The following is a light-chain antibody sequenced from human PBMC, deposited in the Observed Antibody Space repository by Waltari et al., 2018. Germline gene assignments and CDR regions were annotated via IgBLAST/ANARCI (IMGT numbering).Light chain of an antibody. CDR1: TGAVTSGHY. V-gene: IGLV7-46*01. Sequence: QAVVTQEPSLTVPPGGTVTLTCGSSTGAVTSGHYPYWFQQEPGQAPRTLIYDTNNNHSWTPARFSGFLLGGKAALTLSGAQPEDEADYYCMLYYSGSWVFGGGTKLTVL. CDR2: DTN. CDR3: MLYYSGSWV. J-gene: IGLJ3*02.